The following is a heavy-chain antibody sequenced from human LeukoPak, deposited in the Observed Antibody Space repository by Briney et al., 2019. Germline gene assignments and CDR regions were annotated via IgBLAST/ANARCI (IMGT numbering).Heavy chain of an antibody. CDR1: GGSISSGGYY. CDR3: ARAPGYCTNGVCSPVEYFDY. V-gene: IGHV4-31*03. D-gene: IGHD2-8*01. CDR2: IYYSEST. Sequence: SETLSLTCTVSGGSISSGGYYWSWIRQHPGKGLEWIGYIYYSESTYYNPSLKSRVTISVDTSKNQFSLKLSSVTAADTAVYYCARAPGYCTNGVCSPVEYFDYWGQGTLVTVSS. J-gene: IGHJ4*02.